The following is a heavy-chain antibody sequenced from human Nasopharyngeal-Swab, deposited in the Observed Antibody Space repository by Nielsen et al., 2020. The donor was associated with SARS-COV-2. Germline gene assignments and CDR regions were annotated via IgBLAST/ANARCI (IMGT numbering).Heavy chain of an antibody. CDR2: IWYDGSNK. CDR3: ARPAGPRASITMIVDPPDY. D-gene: IGHD3-22*01. J-gene: IGHJ4*02. Sequence: GGSLRLSCAASGFTFSSYGMHWVRQAPGKGLEWVAVIWYDGSNKYYADSVKGRFTISKDNSKNTLYLQMNSLSAEDTAVYYCARPAGPRASITMIVDPPDYWGQGTLVTVSS. CDR1: GFTFSSYG. V-gene: IGHV3-33*01.